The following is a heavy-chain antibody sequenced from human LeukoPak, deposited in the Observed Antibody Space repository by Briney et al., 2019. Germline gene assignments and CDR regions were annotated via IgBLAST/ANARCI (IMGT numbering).Heavy chain of an antibody. CDR1: GFTFSDYY. CDR3: AGSYYADYGTTYSLDY. Sequence: PGGSLRLSCAASGFTFSDYYMSWIRQAPGKGLEWVSYISSSGSFIYYADSVKGRFTISRDNAKNSLYLHMNSLRAEDTAIYYCAGSYYADYGTTYSLDYWGQGTLVTVSS. CDR2: ISSSGSFI. J-gene: IGHJ4*02. V-gene: IGHV3-11*04. D-gene: IGHD4-17*01.